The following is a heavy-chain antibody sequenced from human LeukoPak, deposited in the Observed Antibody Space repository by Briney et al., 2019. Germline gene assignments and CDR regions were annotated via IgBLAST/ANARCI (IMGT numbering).Heavy chain of an antibody. V-gene: IGHV1-8*01. D-gene: IGHD6-13*01. CDR1: GYTFTSYD. CDR3: ARGRAAAGRRGSFDP. Sequence: ASVKVSCKASGYTFTSYDINWVRQATGQELEWMGWMNPNSGNTGYAQKFQGRVTMTRNTSISTAYMELSSLRSEDTAVYYCARGRAAAGRRGSFDPWGQGTLVTVSS. J-gene: IGHJ5*02. CDR2: MNPNSGNT.